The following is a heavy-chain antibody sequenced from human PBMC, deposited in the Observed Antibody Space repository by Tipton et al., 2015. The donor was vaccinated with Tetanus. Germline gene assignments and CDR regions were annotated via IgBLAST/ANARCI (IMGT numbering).Heavy chain of an antibody. CDR2: LTYSGRT. D-gene: IGHD5/OR15-5a*01. J-gene: IGHJ5*02. CDR1: GGSMSSGGHY. CDR3: ARLREVVSRSGWAFDH. V-gene: IGHV4-39*02. Sequence: TLSLTCIVSGGSMSSGGHYGAWVRQSPGQGLEWIGSLTYSGRTYYNPSLKSRVTMAVDTSRKDFSVRLRSVTAADTAVYFCARLREVVSRSGWAFDHWGQRILVTVSS.